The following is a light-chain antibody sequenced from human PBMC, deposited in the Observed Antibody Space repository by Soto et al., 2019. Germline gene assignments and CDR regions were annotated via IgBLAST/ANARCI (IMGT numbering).Light chain of an antibody. CDR2: EVS. Sequence: QSVLTQPASVSGSPGQSITISCTETSSDVGGYNYVSWYQQHPGKAPKLMIYEVSNRPSGVSNRFSGSKSGNTASLTISGLQAADEADYYCASFSSSSTPYVFATGTKLTVL. J-gene: IGLJ1*01. CDR3: ASFSSSSTPYV. V-gene: IGLV2-14*01. CDR1: SSDVGGYNY.